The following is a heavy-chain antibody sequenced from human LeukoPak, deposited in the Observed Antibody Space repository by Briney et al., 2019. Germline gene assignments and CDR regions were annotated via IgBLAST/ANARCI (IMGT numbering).Heavy chain of an antibody. CDR2: IIPILGIA. V-gene: IGHV1-69*04. D-gene: IGHD1-26*01. CDR3: ARDIVGGTYFDY. Sequence: SVKVSCKASGGTFSSYAISWVRQAPGQGLEWMGRIIPILGIANYAQKFQGRVTITADKSTSTAYMELSSLRSEDTAVYYCARDIVGGTYFDYWGQGTLVTVSS. J-gene: IGHJ4*02. CDR1: GGTFSSYA.